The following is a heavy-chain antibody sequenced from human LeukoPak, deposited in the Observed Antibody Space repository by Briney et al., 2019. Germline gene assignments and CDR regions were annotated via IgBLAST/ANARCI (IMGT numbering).Heavy chain of an antibody. D-gene: IGHD3-10*01. J-gene: IGHJ4*02. CDR3: ARAREETYYYGSGSFDY. CDR2: ISSNGGST. V-gene: IGHV3-64*01. Sequence: GGSLRLSCAASGFTFSSYAMHWVRQAPGKGLEYVSAISSNGGSTYYANSVKGRFTISRDNSKNTLYLQMGSLRAEDTAVYYCARAREETYYYGSGSFDYWGQGTLVTVSS. CDR1: GFTFSSYA.